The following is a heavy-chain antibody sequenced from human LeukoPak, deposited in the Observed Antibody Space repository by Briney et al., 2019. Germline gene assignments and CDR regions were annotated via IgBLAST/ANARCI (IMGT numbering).Heavy chain of an antibody. CDR2: IYTSGNT. CDR1: GGSISSYY. Sequence: PSETLSLTCTISGGSISSYYWSWIRQPAGKGLEWIGRIYTSGNTNYNPSLKTRVTMSLDTSKNQFSLRLSSVTAADTAVYYCARTGDSYGSVRFDPWGQGNLVTVSS. D-gene: IGHD5-18*01. CDR3: ARTGDSYGSVRFDP. J-gene: IGHJ5*02. V-gene: IGHV4-4*07.